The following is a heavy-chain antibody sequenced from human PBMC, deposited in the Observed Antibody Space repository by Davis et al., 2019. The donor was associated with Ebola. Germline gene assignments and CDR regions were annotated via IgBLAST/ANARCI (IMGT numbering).Heavy chain of an antibody. D-gene: IGHD3-22*01. CDR3: AKGMFIEFYDSAAYLDY. J-gene: IGHJ4*02. V-gene: IGHV3-23*01. Sequence: GESLKISCVASGLKYDDFGMAWVRQGPQKGLEWVAGISGRGDKIYYADSVRGRLTVSRDNSRNTVHLQMTGLRGDDTATYFCAKGMFIEFYDSAAYLDYWGRGTLVTVS. CDR2: ISGRGDKI. CDR1: GLKYDDFG.